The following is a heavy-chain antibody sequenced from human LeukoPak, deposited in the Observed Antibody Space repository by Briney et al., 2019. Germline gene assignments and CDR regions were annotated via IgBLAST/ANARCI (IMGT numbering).Heavy chain of an antibody. CDR2: FDPEDGET. D-gene: IGHD1-26*01. CDR1: GYTLTELS. V-gene: IGHV1-24*01. J-gene: IGHJ6*02. Sequence: ASVKVSCKVSGYTLTELSMHWVRQAPGKGLEWMGGFDPEDGETIYAQKFQGRVTMTEDTSTDTAYMELSSLRSEDTAVYYCATSSGSHYYYGMDVWGQGSTVTVSS. CDR3: ATSSGSHYYYGMDV.